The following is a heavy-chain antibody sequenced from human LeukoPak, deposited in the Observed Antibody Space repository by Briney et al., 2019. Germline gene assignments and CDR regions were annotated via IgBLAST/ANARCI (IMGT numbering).Heavy chain of an antibody. V-gene: IGHV4-39*01. CDR1: GGSISSSSYY. D-gene: IGHD2-2*01. CDR2: IYYSGST. Sequence: SETLSLTCTVSGGSISSSSYYWGWIRQPPGKGLEWIGSIYYSGSTYYNPSLKSRVTISVDTSKNQFSLKLSSVTAADTAVYYCATSSTSLTWFEPWGQGTLVTVSS. J-gene: IGHJ5*02. CDR3: ATSSTSLTWFEP.